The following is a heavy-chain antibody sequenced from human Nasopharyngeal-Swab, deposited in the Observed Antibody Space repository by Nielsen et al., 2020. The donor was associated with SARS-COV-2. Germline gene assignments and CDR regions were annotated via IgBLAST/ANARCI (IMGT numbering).Heavy chain of an antibody. V-gene: IGHV1-2*04. D-gene: IGHD7-27*01. Sequence: ASVKVSCKASGYTFTGYYMHWVRQAPGQGLEWMGWINPNSGVTNYAQKFQGWVTMTRDTSISTAYMELSRLRSDDTAVYYCARYLELGTLFDPWGQGTLVTVSS. J-gene: IGHJ5*02. CDR1: GYTFTGYY. CDR2: INPNSGVT. CDR3: ARYLELGTLFDP.